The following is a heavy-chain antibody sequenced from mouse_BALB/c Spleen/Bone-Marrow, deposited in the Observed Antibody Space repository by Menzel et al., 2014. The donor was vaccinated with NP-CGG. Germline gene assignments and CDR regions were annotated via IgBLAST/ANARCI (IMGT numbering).Heavy chain of an antibody. CDR2: INSNGGTT. CDR3: ARGLYYVAYGPGFAY. V-gene: IGHV5-6-3*01. J-gene: IGHJ3*01. Sequence: EVKLQESGGGLVQPGGSLKLSCAASGLTFSNYGMSWVRQTPDKRLDLVATINSNGGTTYYPDSVKGRLTISRDNAKNTLYLQMSSLKSEDTAMYFCARGLYYVAYGPGFAYWGQGTLVTVSA. CDR1: GLTFSNYG. D-gene: IGHD2-13*01.